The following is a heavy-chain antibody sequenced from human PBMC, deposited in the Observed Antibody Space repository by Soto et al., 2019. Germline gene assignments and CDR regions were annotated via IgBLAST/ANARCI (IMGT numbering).Heavy chain of an antibody. CDR1: GGSFSSYY. J-gene: IGHJ4*02. CDR2: VYYSGST. Sequence: TSETLSLTCAVYGGSFSSYYWGWVRQPPGKGLEWIGSVYYSGSTYYNPSLESRVTISVDKSKNQFSLKLMSLSAADTAVYYCGRLEGLATISYYFDYWGQGALVTVSS. D-gene: IGHD3-9*01. V-gene: IGHV4-39*01. CDR3: GRLEGLATISYYFDY.